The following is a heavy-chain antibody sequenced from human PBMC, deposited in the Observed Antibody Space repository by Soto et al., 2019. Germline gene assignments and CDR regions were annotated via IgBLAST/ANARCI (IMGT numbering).Heavy chain of an antibody. V-gene: IGHV1-3*01. Sequence: ASVKVSCKASGYTLTSYAMHWVRQAPGQRLEWMGWINAGNGNTKYSQKFQGRVTITRDTSASTAYMELSSLRSEDTAVCYCARSIVVVTALDYWGQGTLVTVSS. D-gene: IGHD2-21*02. CDR2: INAGNGNT. J-gene: IGHJ4*02. CDR3: ARSIVVVTALDY. CDR1: GYTLTSYA.